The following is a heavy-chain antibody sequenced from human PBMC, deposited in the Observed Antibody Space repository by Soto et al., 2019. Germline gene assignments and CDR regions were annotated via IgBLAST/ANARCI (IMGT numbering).Heavy chain of an antibody. J-gene: IGHJ4*02. CDR1: GGTFSSYA. Sequence: QVQLVQSGAEVKKPGSSVKVSCKASGGTFSSYAISWVRQAPGQGLEWMGGIIPIFGTANYAQKFQGRVTITADKPTSTAYMELSSLRSEDTAVYYCARTPPFDDFWTTPRPFDYWGQGTLVTVSS. D-gene: IGHD3-3*01. CDR2: IIPIFGTA. V-gene: IGHV1-69*06. CDR3: ARTPPFDDFWTTPRPFDY.